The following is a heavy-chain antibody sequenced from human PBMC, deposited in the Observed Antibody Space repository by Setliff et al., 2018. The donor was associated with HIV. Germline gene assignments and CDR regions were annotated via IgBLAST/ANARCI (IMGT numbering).Heavy chain of an antibody. Sequence: ETLSLTCTVSGASISSHNYYWGWIRQSPGKGLVWIASIRSSGDTYYNPSLQSRVIISVDTSNNQISLKLTSVTAADTAVYYCTIPASSLAPNWGRGTQVTVSS. J-gene: IGHJ4*02. CDR3: TIPASSLAPN. CDR2: IRSSGDT. CDR1: GASISSHNYY. V-gene: IGHV4-39*01.